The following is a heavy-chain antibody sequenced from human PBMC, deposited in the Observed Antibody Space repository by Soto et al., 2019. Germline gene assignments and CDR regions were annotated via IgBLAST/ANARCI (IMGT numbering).Heavy chain of an antibody. J-gene: IGHJ3*02. CDR3: AHSRLPSGAFDI. V-gene: IGHV2-5*02. CDR1: GFSLSTSGVG. D-gene: IGHD6-6*01. Sequence: QITLKESGPTLVKPTQTLTLTCTFSGFSLSTSGVGVGWIRQPPGKALEWLALIYWDDDKRYSPSLKSRLTITKETSKTQVVLKMNSMDPVDTAAYYCAHSRLPSGAFDIWGQGTMVTASS. CDR2: IYWDDDK.